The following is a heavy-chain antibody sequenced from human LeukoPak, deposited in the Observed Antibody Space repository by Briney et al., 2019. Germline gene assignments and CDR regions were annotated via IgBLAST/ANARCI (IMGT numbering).Heavy chain of an antibody. D-gene: IGHD6-19*01. CDR3: ARDGSGIGVAYVHAFDI. CDR1: GDSVSINSAI. CDR2: TSYRSQWHV. J-gene: IGHJ3*02. V-gene: IGHV6-1*01. Sequence: QTLSLTCAISGDSVSINSAILNWIRQSPSRGLEWLGSTSYRSQWHVDSAGAVKRRMTINPDTYKNQFFLRLISMTPEDTAVYYCARDGSGIGVAYVHAFDIWGQRTMVTVSS.